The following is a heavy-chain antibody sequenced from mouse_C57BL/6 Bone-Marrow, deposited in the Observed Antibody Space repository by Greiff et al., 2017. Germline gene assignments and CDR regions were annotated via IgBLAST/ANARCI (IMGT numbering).Heavy chain of an antibody. V-gene: IGHV1-74*01. CDR1: GYTFTSYW. CDR2: INPSDSDT. CDR3: SGGVITTVGEAMDY. D-gene: IGHD1-1*01. J-gene: IGHJ4*01. Sequence: VQLQQPGAELVKPGASVKVSCKASGYTFTSYWMHWVKQRPGQGLEWIGRINPSDSDTNYNQKFKGKATLTVDKSSSTAYMQLSSLTSEDSAVYYCSGGVITTVGEAMDYWGQGTSVTVSS.